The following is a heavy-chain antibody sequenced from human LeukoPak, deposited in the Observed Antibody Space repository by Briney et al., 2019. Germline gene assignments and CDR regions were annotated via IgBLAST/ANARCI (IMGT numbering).Heavy chain of an antibody. CDR1: GLTFINYS. D-gene: IGHD4-17*01. Sequence: GGSLTLSCTASGLTFINYSMNWVRQAPGQGLEWGSSICTNSAFIYYADSVRGRITISTDNTKNSLYLQMDSLTADDTAVYFRACLRGPSDYWGQGTLVTVSS. J-gene: IGHJ4*02. V-gene: IGHV3-21*01. CDR3: ACLRGPSDY. CDR2: ICTNSAFI.